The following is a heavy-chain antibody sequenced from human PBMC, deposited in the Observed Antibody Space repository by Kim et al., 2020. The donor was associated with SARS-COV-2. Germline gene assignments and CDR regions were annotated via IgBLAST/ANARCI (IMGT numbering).Heavy chain of an antibody. Sequence: SETLSLTCTVSGGSISSSSYYWGWIRQPPGKGLEWIGSIYYSGSTYYNPSLKSRVTISVDTSKNQFSLKLSSVTAADTAVYYCASGSTEGFWGQGTLVTVSS. J-gene: IGHJ4*02. CDR1: GGSISSSSYY. CDR2: IYYSGST. CDR3: ASGSTEGF. V-gene: IGHV4-39*01.